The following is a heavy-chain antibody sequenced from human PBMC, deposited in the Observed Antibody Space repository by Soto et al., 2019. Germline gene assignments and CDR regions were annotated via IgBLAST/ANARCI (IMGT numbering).Heavy chain of an antibody. CDR1: GGTFRTYT. J-gene: IGHJ5*02. Sequence: QVQLVQSGAEVKRPGSSVKVSCQTSGGTFRTYTINWVRQAPGQGLEWMGRIIPILDVANYAQKFQGRVTITADKSTSTAHMELRSLRSEDTAVYYCAXXXXXXXXXXXXXXXXXDPWGQGTLVTVSS. V-gene: IGHV1-69*02. CDR3: AXXXXXXXXXXXXXXXXXDP. CDR2: IIPILDVA.